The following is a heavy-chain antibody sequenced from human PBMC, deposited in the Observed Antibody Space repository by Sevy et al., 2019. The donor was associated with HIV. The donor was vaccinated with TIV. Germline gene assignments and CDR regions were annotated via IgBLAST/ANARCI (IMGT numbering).Heavy chain of an antibody. Sequence: ASVKVSCKASGGTFSSHVINWVRQAPGQWLEWMGQITPISGKANYAQKFQGRVTFTADGSTTTAYMDLGSLRSEDTAVYYCAILPYDYIWGSSRYRYYFDDWGQGTLVTVSS. J-gene: IGHJ4*02. CDR3: AILPYDYIWGSSRYRYYFDD. CDR2: ITPISGKA. CDR1: GGTFSSHV. V-gene: IGHV1-69*13. D-gene: IGHD3-16*02.